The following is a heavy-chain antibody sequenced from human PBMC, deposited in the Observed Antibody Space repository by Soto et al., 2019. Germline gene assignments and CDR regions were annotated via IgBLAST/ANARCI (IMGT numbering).Heavy chain of an antibody. CDR2: INHSGST. D-gene: IGHD1-26*01. CDR3: ARVALIGRRGMDV. CDR1: GGSFSGYY. Sequence: QVQLQQWGAGLLKPSETLSLTCAVYGGSFSGYYWSWIRQPPGKGLEWIGEINHSGSTNYNPSLKSRVTISVDTSKNQFSLKLSSVTAADTAVYYCARVALIGRRGMDVWGQGTTVTVSS. J-gene: IGHJ6*02. V-gene: IGHV4-34*01.